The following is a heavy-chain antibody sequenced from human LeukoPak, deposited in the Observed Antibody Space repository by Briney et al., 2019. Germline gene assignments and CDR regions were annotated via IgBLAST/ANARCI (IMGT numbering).Heavy chain of an antibody. V-gene: IGHV1-8*01. CDR2: MNPNSGNT. D-gene: IGHD3-3*01. J-gene: IGHJ6*02. CDR1: GYTFTSYD. Sequence: ASVKVSCKASGYTFTSYDIKWVRQATGQGLEWMGWMNPNSGNTGYAQKFQGRVTMTRNTSISTAYMELSSLRSEDTAVYYCASTQLTYYDFWSGYYRDYGMDVWGQGTTVTVSS. CDR3: ASTQLTYYDFWSGYYRDYGMDV.